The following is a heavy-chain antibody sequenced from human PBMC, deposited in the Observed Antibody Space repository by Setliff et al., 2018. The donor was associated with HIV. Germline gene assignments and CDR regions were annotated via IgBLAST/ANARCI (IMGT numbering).Heavy chain of an antibody. Sequence: ASVKVSCKTAGYTFTAYFLQWVRQAPGQGLEWIGWISPNTGDTGIALKFQGRVTMTRDTSTSTTYLELDRLTYDDTAIYYCVRGVFDYWGQGVLVTVS. J-gene: IGHJ4*02. CDR1: GYTFTAYF. V-gene: IGHV1-2*02. CDR3: VRGVFDY. CDR2: ISPNTGDT.